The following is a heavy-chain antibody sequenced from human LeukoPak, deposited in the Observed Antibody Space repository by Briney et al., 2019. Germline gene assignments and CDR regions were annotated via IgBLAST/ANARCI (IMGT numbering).Heavy chain of an antibody. CDR3: ARDLGFGELLGWFDP. D-gene: IGHD3-10*01. Sequence: SETLSLTCTVSGGSISSYYWSWIRHPPGKGLEWIGYIYYSGSTNYNPSLKSRVTISVDTSKNQFSLKLSSVTAADTAVYYCARDLGFGELLGWFDPWGQGTLVTVSS. V-gene: IGHV4-59*01. J-gene: IGHJ5*02. CDR1: GGSISSYY. CDR2: IYYSGST.